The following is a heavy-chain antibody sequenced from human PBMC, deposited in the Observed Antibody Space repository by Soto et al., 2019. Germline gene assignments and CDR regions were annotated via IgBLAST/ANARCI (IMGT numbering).Heavy chain of an antibody. V-gene: IGHV1-69*13. CDR2: FIPIFGTA. CDR3: ARDRGGGYDILTGLHYYYYGMDV. CDR1: GGTFSSYA. D-gene: IGHD3-9*01. J-gene: IGHJ6*02. Sequence: GASVKVSCKASGGTFSSYAISWVRQAPRQGLEWMGGFIPIFGTANYAQKFQGRVTITADESTSTAYMELSSLRSEDTAVYYCARDRGGGYDILTGLHYYYYGMDVWGQGTTVTVSS.